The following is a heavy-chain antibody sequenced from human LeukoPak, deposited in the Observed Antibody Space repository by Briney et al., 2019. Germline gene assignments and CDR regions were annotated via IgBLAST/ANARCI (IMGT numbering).Heavy chain of an antibody. D-gene: IGHD3-16*01. Sequence: ASVKVSCKASGYTFTGYYMHWVRQAPGQGLEWMGWISGSNVNAKYAQKFQGRVTLTTDTSTSTAYMELRSLRSEDTAVYFCARDLVGYASPGNYWGQGTLVTVSS. CDR2: ISGSNVNA. CDR1: GYTFTGYY. CDR3: ARDLVGYASPGNY. V-gene: IGHV1-18*04. J-gene: IGHJ4*02.